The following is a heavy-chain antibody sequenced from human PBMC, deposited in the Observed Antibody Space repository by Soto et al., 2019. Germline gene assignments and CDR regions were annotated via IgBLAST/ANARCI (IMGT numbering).Heavy chain of an antibody. V-gene: IGHV5-10-1*01. CDR2: IDPSDSYT. CDR1: GYSFTSYW. CDR3: ARKPPTGYSSGWYGMDV. Sequence: GESLKISCKGSGYSFTSYWISLVRQMPGKGLEWMGRIDPSDSYTNYSPSFQGHVTISADKSISTAYLQWSSLKASDTAMYYCARKPPTGYSSGWYGMDVWGQGTTVTVSS. J-gene: IGHJ6*02. D-gene: IGHD6-19*01.